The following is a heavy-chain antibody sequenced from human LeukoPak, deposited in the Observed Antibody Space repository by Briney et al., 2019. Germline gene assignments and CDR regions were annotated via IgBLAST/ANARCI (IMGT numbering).Heavy chain of an antibody. CDR2: VYYTGST. Sequence: PSETLSLTCSVSGPSVTSGGFYWGWLRQPPGKGLEWIATVYYTGSTYYNPSLKSRVTISIDMSKNQFSLSLRSLIAADTAVYYCARHSGSGSLSRPFDPWGQGTLVTVSS. D-gene: IGHD3-10*01. CDR1: GPSVTSGGFY. CDR3: ARHSGSGSLSRPFDP. V-gene: IGHV4-39*01. J-gene: IGHJ5*02.